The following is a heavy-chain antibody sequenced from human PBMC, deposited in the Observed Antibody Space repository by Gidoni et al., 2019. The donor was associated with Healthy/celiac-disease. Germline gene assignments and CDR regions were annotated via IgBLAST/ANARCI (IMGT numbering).Heavy chain of an antibody. V-gene: IGHV1-69*01. D-gene: IGHD6-13*01. CDR2: IIPIFGTA. CDR3: ATSGYSSSWSPPDAFDI. Sequence: VQLVQSGAEVKKPGSSVKVSCKASGGTFSSYAISWVRQAPGQGLEWMGGIIPIFGTANYAQKFQGRVTITADESTSTAYMELSSLRSEDTAVYYCATSGYSSSWSPPDAFDIWGQGTMVTVSS. J-gene: IGHJ3*02. CDR1: GGTFSSYA.